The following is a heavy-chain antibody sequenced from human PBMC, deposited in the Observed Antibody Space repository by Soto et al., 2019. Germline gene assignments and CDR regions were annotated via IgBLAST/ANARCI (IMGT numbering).Heavy chain of an antibody. Sequence: SETLSLTCAVSGGSISSGGYSWSWIRQPPGKGLEWIGYIYHSGSTYYNPSLKSRVTISVDTSKNQFSLKLSSVTAADTAVYYCAGGDYYDSSGYYYWGHWFDPWGQGTLVTVSS. V-gene: IGHV4-30-2*02. D-gene: IGHD3-22*01. CDR1: GGSISSGGYS. CDR3: AGGDYYDSSGYYYWGHWFDP. J-gene: IGHJ5*02. CDR2: IYHSGST.